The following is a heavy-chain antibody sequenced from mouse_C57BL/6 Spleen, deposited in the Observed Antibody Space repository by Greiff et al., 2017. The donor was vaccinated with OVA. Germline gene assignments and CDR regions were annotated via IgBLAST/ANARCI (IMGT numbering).Heavy chain of an antibody. D-gene: IGHD1-1*01. J-gene: IGHJ3*01. Sequence: EVKVEESGGGLVKPGGSLKLSCAASGFTFSSYAMSWVRQTPEKRLEWVATISDGGSYTYYPDNVKGRFTISRDNAKNNLYLQMSHLKSEDTAMYYYARDRDYGSSLFAYWGQGTLVTVSA. CDR1: GFTFSSYA. V-gene: IGHV5-4*01. CDR3: ARDRDYGSSLFAY. CDR2: ISDGGSYT.